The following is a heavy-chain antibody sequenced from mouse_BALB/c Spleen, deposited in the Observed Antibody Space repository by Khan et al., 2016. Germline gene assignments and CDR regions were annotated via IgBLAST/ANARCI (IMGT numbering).Heavy chain of an antibody. V-gene: IGHV10-1*02. D-gene: IGHD2-4*01. Sequence: EVQLVESGGGLVQPKGSLKLSCAASGFTFNTYAMNWVRQAPGKGLEWVVRIRSKSNNYATYYADSVKDGFTISRDDSQSMLYLQMNNLKTEDTAMYYCVRGNDYDVYFDYWGQGTTLTVSS. J-gene: IGHJ2*01. CDR2: IRSKSNNYAT. CDR3: VRGNDYDVYFDY. CDR1: GFTFNTYA.